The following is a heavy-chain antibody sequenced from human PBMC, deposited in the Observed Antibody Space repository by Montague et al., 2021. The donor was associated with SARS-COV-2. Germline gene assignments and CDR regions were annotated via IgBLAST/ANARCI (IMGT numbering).Heavy chain of an antibody. D-gene: IGHD3-9*01. CDR1: GGSISSSSYY. CDR3: ARAFTDWLRYYGMDV. V-gene: IGHV4-39*01. Sequence: SETLSLTCTVSGGSISSSSYYWGWIRQPPGKGLEWIGRIYNSGSTYYNPSLKSRVTISVDTSKNQFSLKLSSVTAADTAVYYCARAFTDWLRYYGMDVWGQGTTVTVSS. J-gene: IGHJ6*02. CDR2: IYNSGST.